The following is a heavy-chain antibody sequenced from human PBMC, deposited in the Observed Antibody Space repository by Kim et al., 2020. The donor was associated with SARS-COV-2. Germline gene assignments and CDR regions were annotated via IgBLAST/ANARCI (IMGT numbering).Heavy chain of an antibody. CDR1: GFSLSTYW. J-gene: IGHJ4*02. CDR3: ALDLGGLYTY. V-gene: IGHV3-74*01. D-gene: IGHD2-15*01. CDR2: INEDGSII. Sequence: GGSLRLSCAVSGFSLSTYWMHWVRQAPGKGLVWVSRINEDGSIINYADAVKGRFTISRDNAKNTLYLQMNSLRAEDTAVYYCALDLGGLYTYRGQGSLVTVSS.